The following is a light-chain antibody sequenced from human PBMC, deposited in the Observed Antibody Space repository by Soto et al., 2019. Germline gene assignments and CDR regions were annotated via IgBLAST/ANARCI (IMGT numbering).Light chain of an antibody. CDR2: KGT. CDR1: SSDVGAYNS. CDR3: AAWDDSLNGVV. J-gene: IGLJ2*01. V-gene: IGLV2-14*02. Sequence: QSALAQPASVSGSPGQSITISCTGTSSDVGAYNSVSWYQQHPHRAPQVIIYKGTQRPSGVSNRFSGSKSGSSASLAISGLQSEDEANYYCAAWDDSLNGVVFGGGTKLTVL.